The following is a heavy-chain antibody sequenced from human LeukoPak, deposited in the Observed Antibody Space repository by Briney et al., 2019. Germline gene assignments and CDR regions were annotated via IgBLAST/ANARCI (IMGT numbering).Heavy chain of an antibody. V-gene: IGHV3-23*01. Sequence: GGSLRLSCAASGFTFSSYAMSWVRQAPGKGLEWVSTISGSGGSTYYADSVKGRFTISRDNSKNTLYLQMNSLRAEDTAVYYCAKVKGSGHKGFDYWGQGTLVTVSS. D-gene: IGHD6-19*01. CDR3: AKVKGSGHKGFDY. CDR2: ISGSGGST. J-gene: IGHJ4*02. CDR1: GFTFSSYA.